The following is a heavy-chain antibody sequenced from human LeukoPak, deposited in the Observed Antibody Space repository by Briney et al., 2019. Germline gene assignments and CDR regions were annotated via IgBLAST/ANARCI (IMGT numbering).Heavy chain of an antibody. J-gene: IGHJ4*02. D-gene: IGHD3-16*02. V-gene: IGHV3-30*02. CDR2: IRYDGGNN. Sequence: GGSLRLSCVASGFTFSSYDMLWVRQAPGKGLEWVAFIRYDGGNNYYADSVRGRFTISRDTSKNTLYLQMNSLRAEDTAVCYCAPRLGELSLDWGQGTLVTVSS. CDR1: GFTFSSYD. CDR3: APRLGELSLD.